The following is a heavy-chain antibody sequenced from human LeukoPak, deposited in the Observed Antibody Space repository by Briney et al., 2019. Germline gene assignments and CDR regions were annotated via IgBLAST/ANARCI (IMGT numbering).Heavy chain of an antibody. V-gene: IGHV3-30*18. Sequence: GGSLRLSSAASGFTFSNYGMHWVRQAPGKGLEWVAVISGDGTSKFYVDSVKGRFTISRDNSKNTLYLQMNSLRAEGTAVYYCAKDIVATAETYYFDYWGQGTLVTVSS. J-gene: IGHJ4*02. CDR1: GFTFSNYG. CDR3: AKDIVATAETYYFDY. CDR2: ISGDGTSK. D-gene: IGHD2-2*01.